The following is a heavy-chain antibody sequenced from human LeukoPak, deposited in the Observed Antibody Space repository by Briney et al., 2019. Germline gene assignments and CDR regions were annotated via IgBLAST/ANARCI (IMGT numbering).Heavy chain of an antibody. Sequence: GGSLRLSCAASGFTFDDYAMHWVRQAPGKGLEWVSGISWNSGIIDYADSVKGRFTISRDNAKNSLYLQMNNLRPDDTAFYYCAKAPPYYSDSSGYFQHWGQGTLVTVSS. J-gene: IGHJ1*01. V-gene: IGHV3-9*01. CDR2: ISWNSGII. CDR1: GFTFDDYA. CDR3: AKAPPYYSDSSGYFQH. D-gene: IGHD3-22*01.